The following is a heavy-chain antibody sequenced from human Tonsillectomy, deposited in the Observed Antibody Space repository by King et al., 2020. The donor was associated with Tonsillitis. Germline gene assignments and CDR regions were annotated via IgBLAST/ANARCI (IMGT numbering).Heavy chain of an antibody. J-gene: IGHJ4*02. CDR2: LHYSGST. V-gene: IGHV4-61*03. D-gene: IGHD6-19*01. Sequence: VQLQESGPGLVKPSETLSLTCTVSCGSVRSGSHHWSWIRPPPVPGLAFLVFLHYSGSTHSTPSLKSRFTISVDTAKNNVALKLSSWTAADTAVYYCTRDFYNGGWYDFDAGGQGTLVTVAS. CDR3: TRDFYNGGWYDFDA. CDR1: CGSVRSGSHH.